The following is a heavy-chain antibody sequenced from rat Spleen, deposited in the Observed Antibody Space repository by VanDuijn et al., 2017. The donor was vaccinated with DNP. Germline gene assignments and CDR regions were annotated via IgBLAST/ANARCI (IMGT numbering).Heavy chain of an antibody. Sequence: QVQLKESGPGLVQPSQTLSLTCTVSGFSLTNSHVHWVRQPPGKDLEWMGVIWSTGGTQYNSALKSRLTIPKDTSRSQVFLKMNSLQTEDTATYYCARGGGLLPEGVFAYWGQGTLVTVSS. V-gene: IGHV2-41*01. D-gene: IGHD1-1*01. CDR2: IWSTGGT. CDR1: GFSLTNSH. J-gene: IGHJ3*01. CDR3: ARGGGLLPEGVFAY.